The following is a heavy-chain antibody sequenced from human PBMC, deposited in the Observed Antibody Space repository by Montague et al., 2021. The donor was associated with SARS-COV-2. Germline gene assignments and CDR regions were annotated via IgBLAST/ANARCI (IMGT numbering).Heavy chain of an antibody. CDR1: GGSISSYY. D-gene: IGHD3-9*01. V-gene: IGHV4-59*01. Sequence: SETLSLTCTVSGGSISSYYWSWIRQSPGKGLEWIGYIYYSWNTNYNPSLKSRVTMSVDTSKNQFSLRLRSVTAADTAVYYCARGGDQYYHILTQFDFWGRGTLVTVSS. CDR2: IYYSWNT. J-gene: IGHJ4*02. CDR3: ARGGDQYYHILTQFDF.